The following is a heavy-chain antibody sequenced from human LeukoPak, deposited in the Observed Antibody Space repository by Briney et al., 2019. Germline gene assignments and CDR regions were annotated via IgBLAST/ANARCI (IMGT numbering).Heavy chain of an antibody. CDR2: IYYSGST. Sequence: LRLSCAASGFTFSDYYMSWIRQHPGKGLEWIGYIYYSGSTYYNPSLKSRVTISVDTSKNQFSLKLSSVTTADTAVYYCARASFIYYFDYWGQGTLVTVSS. V-gene: IGHV4-31*02. CDR1: GFTFSDYY. D-gene: IGHD3-16*02. J-gene: IGHJ4*02. CDR3: ARASFIYYFDY.